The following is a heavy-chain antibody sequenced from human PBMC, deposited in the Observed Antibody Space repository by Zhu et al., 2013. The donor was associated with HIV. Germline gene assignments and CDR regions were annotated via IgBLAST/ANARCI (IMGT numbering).Heavy chain of an antibody. J-gene: IGHJ4*02. V-gene: IGHV1-2*02. CDR2: INPNSGGT. CDR3: ARVSQLAVAGPFGY. CDR1: GYTFTSYG. Sequence: QVQLVQSGAEVKKPGASVKVSCKASGYTFTSYGISWVRQAPGQGLEWMGWINPNSGGTNYAQKFQGRVTMTRDTSISTAYMELSRLRSDDTAVYYCARVSQLAVAGPFGYWGQGTLVTVSS. D-gene: IGHD6-19*01.